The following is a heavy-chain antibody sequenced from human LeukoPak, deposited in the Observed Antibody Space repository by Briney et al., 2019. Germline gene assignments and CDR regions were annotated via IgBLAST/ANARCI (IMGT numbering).Heavy chain of an antibody. V-gene: IGHV1-46*01. J-gene: IGHJ5*02. CDR1: GYIFTSYF. D-gene: IGHD5-18*01. CDR2: INPSGGST. Sequence: ASVKVSCKASGYIFTSYFMHWVRQAPGQGLEWMGLINPSGGSTRYAQKFQGRVTMTRDMSTSTVYMELSSLRSEDTAVYYCAKALPHRRLMDTTMEQHWFDPWGQGTLVTVSS. CDR3: AKALPHRRLMDTTMEQHWFDP.